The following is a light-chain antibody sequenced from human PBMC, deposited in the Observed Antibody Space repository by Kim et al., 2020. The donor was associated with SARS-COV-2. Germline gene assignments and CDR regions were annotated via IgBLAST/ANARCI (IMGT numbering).Light chain of an antibody. J-gene: IGLJ3*02. V-gene: IGLV2-8*01. Sequence: QSALTQPPSASGSPGQSVTISCTGTSSDVGGYNYVSWYQQHPGKAPKLMIYEVTKRPSGVPDRFSGSKSGNTASLTVSGLQADDEADYYCNSYPGNNNLVFGGGTQLTVL. CDR2: EVT. CDR3: NSYPGNNNLV. CDR1: SSDVGGYNY.